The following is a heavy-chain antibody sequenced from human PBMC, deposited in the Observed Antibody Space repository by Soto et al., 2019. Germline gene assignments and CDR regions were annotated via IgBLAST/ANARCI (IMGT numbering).Heavy chain of an antibody. D-gene: IGHD3-9*01. J-gene: IGHJ4*02. Sequence: PSETLSLTCTVSGGSVSSGSYYWSWIRQPPXKGLEWIGYIYYSGSTNYNPSLKSRVTISVDTSKNQFSLKLSSVTAADTAVYYCARGPYYDILTGYYPNFDYWGQGTLVTVSS. CDR1: GGSVSSGSYY. V-gene: IGHV4-61*01. CDR2: IYYSGST. CDR3: ARGPYYDILTGYYPNFDY.